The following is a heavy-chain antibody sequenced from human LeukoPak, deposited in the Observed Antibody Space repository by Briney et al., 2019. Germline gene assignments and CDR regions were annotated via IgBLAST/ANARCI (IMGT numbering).Heavy chain of an antibody. CDR3: ARDSGGSPSYYYGMDV. D-gene: IGHD2-15*01. J-gene: IGHJ6*02. CDR2: VSFDGSNK. Sequence: GGSLRLSCAASGFTVSSNYMSWVRQAPGKGLEWVAVVSFDGSNKYYADSVKGRFTISRDNSKNTLYLQMNSLRAEDTAVYYCARDSGGSPSYYYGMDVWGQGTTVTVSS. V-gene: IGHV3-30-3*01. CDR1: GFTVSSNY.